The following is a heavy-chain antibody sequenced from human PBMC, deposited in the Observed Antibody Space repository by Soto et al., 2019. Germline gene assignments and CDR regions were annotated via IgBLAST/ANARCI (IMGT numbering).Heavy chain of an antibody. V-gene: IGHV3-33*01. Sequence: PGGSLRLSCAASGFTFSSYGMHWVRQAPGKGLEWVAVIWYDGSNKYYADSVKGRFTIPRDNSKNTPYLQMNSLRAEDTAVYYCARALAAAGTEYVRYGMDVWGQGTTVTVSS. CDR3: ARALAAAGTEYVRYGMDV. D-gene: IGHD6-13*01. J-gene: IGHJ6*02. CDR1: GFTFSSYG. CDR2: IWYDGSNK.